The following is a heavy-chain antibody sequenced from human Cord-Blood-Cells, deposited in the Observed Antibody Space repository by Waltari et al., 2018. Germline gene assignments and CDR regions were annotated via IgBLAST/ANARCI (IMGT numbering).Heavy chain of an antibody. D-gene: IGHD3-10*01. Sequence: QVQLVQSGAEVKKPGSSVKVSCKASGGTFSSYVISWVRQAPGQGLEWMGGIIPILGIANYAQKFQCRVTITADESTSTAYMELSSLRSEDTAVYYCARTTMVRGVFDYWGQGTLVTVSS. J-gene: IGHJ4*02. CDR1: GGTFSSYV. CDR3: ARTTMVRGVFDY. V-gene: IGHV1-69*04. CDR2: IIPILGIA.